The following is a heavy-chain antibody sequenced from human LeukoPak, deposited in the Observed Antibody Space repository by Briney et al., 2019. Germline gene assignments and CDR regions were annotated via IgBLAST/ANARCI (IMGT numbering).Heavy chain of an antibody. Sequence: PGGSLRLSCAASGFTFSSYGMHWVRQAPGKGLEWVAFIRYDGSNKYYADSVKGRFTISRDNAKNSLYLQMNSLRAEDTAVYYCARDRGGYGDVRFDPWGQGTLVTVSS. D-gene: IGHD4-17*01. CDR1: GFTFSSYG. V-gene: IGHV3-30*02. CDR3: ARDRGGYGDVRFDP. CDR2: IRYDGSNK. J-gene: IGHJ5*02.